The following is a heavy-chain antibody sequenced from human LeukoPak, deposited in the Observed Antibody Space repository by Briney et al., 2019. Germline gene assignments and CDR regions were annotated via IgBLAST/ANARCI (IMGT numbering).Heavy chain of an antibody. CDR3: ARGPVLRYFDWTAANWFDY. Sequence: ASVKVSCKTSGYTFTSYDINWVRQATGQGLEWMGWMNPNSGNTGYAQKFQGRVTMTRNTSISQAYMELSSLRSEDTAVYYCARGPVLRYFDWTAANWFDYWGQGTLVTVSS. CDR2: MNPNSGNT. V-gene: IGHV1-8*02. CDR1: GYTFTSYD. J-gene: IGHJ4*02. D-gene: IGHD3-9*01.